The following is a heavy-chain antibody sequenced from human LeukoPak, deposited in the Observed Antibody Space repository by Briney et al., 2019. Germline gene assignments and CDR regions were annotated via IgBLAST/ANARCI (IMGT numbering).Heavy chain of an antibody. V-gene: IGHV4-39*07. D-gene: IGHD4-23*01. J-gene: IGHJ4*02. CDR3: ARDDYGGY. Sequence: SETLSLTCTVSGGSISSSSYYWGWIRQPPGKGLEWIGNIYYTGSTYYNPSLESRVTISVDTSKNQFSLKLSSVTAADTAVYYCARDDYGGYWGQGTLVTVSS. CDR2: IYYTGST. CDR1: GGSISSSSYY.